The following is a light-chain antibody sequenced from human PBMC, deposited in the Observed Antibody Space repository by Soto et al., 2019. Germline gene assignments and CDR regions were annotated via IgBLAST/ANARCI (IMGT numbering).Light chain of an antibody. V-gene: IGKV3-20*01. CDR1: QSITSSF. J-gene: IGKJ5*01. CDR3: QQYENSPIT. Sequence: ENVLTQSPATLSLSPGERASLSCGASQSITSSFLAWYQQKPGQAPRLLIYGASSRATGIPDRFSGTGSETDFTLTINRLEPEDFAVYYCQQYENSPITFGQGTRLEIK. CDR2: GAS.